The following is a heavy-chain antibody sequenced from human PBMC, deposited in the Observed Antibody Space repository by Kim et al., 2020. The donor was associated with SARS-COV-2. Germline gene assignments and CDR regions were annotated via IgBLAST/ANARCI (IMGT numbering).Heavy chain of an antibody. CDR3: VRENYWAFDI. Sequence: GGSLRLSCATSGFTLSLYSMSWVRQAPGKGLEWVSHISDFSTTTKYADSVKGRFTISRDNTKNSLYLQMNGLRAEDTAVYYCVRENYWAFDIWGQGTMVTVSS. J-gene: IGHJ3*02. V-gene: IGHV3-48*04. CDR2: ISDFSTTT. CDR1: GFTLSLYS. D-gene: IGHD1-7*01.